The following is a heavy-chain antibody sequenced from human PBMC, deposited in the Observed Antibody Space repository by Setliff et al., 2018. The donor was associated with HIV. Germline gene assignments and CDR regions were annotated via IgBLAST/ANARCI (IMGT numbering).Heavy chain of an antibody. V-gene: IGHV4-34*01. CDR2: IDHRGRP. CDR1: GGSFSDYY. Sequence: SETLSLTCGIYGGSFSDYYWSWIRQPPGKGLEWIGEIDHRGRPKYNPSLNSRVTMSVDKSRNQFSLKVSSVTAADTAVYYRARVIITYWYSIPRDYYYYMDVWGEGTTVTVSS. J-gene: IGHJ6*03. CDR3: ARVIITYWYSIPRDYYYYMDV. D-gene: IGHD2-8*02.